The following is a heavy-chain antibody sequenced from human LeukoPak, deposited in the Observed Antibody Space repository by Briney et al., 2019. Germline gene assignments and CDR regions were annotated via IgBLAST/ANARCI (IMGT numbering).Heavy chain of an antibody. D-gene: IGHD3-10*01. CDR2: IKQGGREE. Sequence: PGGSLRLSCVASEFIFSDYWMSWVRQAPGKGLECVANIKQGGREEKYVSSVKGRFAISRDDAKSTLYLQMDSLSGDDTAVYYCARDNGGWFDTWGRGTLVTVSS. CDR3: ARDNGGWFDT. CDR1: EFIFSDYW. V-gene: IGHV3-7*03. J-gene: IGHJ5*02.